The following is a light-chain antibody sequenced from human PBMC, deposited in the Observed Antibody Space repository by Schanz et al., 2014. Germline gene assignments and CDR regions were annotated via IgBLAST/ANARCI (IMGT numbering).Light chain of an antibody. CDR3: CSYAGTSTTVP. Sequence: QSALTQPPSASGSPGQSVTISCTGTSSDVGGYNYVSWYQQHPGKAPKLMIYEVSKRPSGVPDRFSGSKSGNTASLTVSGLQADNEADYYCCSYAGTSTTVPFGGGTKLTVL. V-gene: IGLV2-8*01. CDR2: EVS. J-gene: IGLJ2*01. CDR1: SSDVGGYNY.